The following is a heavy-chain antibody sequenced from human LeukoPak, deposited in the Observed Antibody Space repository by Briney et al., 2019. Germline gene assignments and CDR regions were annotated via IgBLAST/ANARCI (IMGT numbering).Heavy chain of an antibody. Sequence: ASVKVSCKASGYTFTGYYMHWVRQAPGQGLGWMGWINPNSGGTNYAQKFQGRVTMTRDTSISTAYMELSRLRSDDTAVYYCARAYGSGSYSPDYWGQGTLVTVSS. CDR3: ARAYGSGSYSPDY. CDR2: INPNSGGT. J-gene: IGHJ4*02. CDR1: GYTFTGYY. D-gene: IGHD3-10*01. V-gene: IGHV1-2*02.